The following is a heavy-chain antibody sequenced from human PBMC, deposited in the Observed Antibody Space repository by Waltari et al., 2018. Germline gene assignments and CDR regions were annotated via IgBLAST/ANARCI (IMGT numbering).Heavy chain of an antibody. CDR1: GGSIRSYY. CDR3: ARTMVRGASYYYYMDV. V-gene: IGHV4-4*07. J-gene: IGHJ6*03. Sequence: QVPLQESGPGLVKPSATLSLTCTVSGGSIRSYYWRWLRPPAGKGLEWIGRIYTSGSTNYNPSLKSRVTMSVDTSKNQFSLKLSSVTAADTAVYYCARTMVRGASYYYYMDVWGKGTTVTVSS. D-gene: IGHD3-10*01. CDR2: IYTSGST.